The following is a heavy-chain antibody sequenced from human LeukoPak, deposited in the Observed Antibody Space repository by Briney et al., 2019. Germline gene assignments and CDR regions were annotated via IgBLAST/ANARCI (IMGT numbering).Heavy chain of an antibody. CDR3: ARGARYCTSTSCYTSYFDP. CDR1: GGSISSGGYY. V-gene: IGHV4-31*03. J-gene: IGHJ5*02. CDR2: IYYSGSA. D-gene: IGHD2-2*02. Sequence: PSQTLSLTCTVSGGSISSGGYYWSWIRQHPGKGLEWIGYIYYSGSAYYNPSLKSRLTISVDTSENQFSLKLNSVTAADTAVYYCARGARYCTSTSCYTSYFDPWGQGTLVTVYS.